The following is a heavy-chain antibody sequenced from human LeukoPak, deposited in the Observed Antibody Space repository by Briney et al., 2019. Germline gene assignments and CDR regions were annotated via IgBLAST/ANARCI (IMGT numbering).Heavy chain of an antibody. CDR2: IYYSGST. CDR1: GGSISSYY. CDR3: ARDISPYYFDN. J-gene: IGHJ4*02. Sequence: PSETLSLTCTVSGGSISSYYLSWIRQPPGKGLEWIGYIYYSGSTNYNPSLKSRVTISIDTSKNQFSLKVSSVTAADTAAYYCARDISPYYFDNWGQGTLVTVSS. V-gene: IGHV4-59*01.